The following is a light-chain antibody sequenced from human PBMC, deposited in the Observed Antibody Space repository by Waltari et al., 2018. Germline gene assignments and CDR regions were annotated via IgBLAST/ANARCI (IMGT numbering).Light chain of an antibody. CDR2: GAS. CDR1: QSVSTN. J-gene: IGKJ4*01. V-gene: IGKV3-15*01. CDR3: QHYNEHPLT. Sequence: EIVMTQSPATLSVSPGERATLSCRASQSVSTNLPWYQQKPGQAPRLLIFGASTRVTGIPARFSGSGSGTDFTLAISGLQSEDFALYYCQHYNEHPLTFGGGTKVEIK.